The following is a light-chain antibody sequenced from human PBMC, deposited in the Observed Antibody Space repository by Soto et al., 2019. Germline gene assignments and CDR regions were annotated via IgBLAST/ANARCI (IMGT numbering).Light chain of an antibody. CDR3: QQLNSYPLS. Sequence: DIRLTQSQSFLSAAVGDRVTITCRSRQGISSYLAWYQQKPGKAPKLLIYAASTLQSAVPPRFSGSGSGTEFTLPISSLQPEDFATYYCQQLNSYPLSFDPPTKVDIK. J-gene: IGKJ3*01. CDR2: AAS. CDR1: QGISSY. V-gene: IGKV1-9*01.